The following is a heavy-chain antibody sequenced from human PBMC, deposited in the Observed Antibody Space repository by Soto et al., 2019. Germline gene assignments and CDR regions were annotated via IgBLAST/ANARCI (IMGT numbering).Heavy chain of an antibody. CDR2: ISSSSSTI. CDR3: ARHYYDSSRFDY. Sequence: GGALRLSYAASGFTFRGYSMYVGRQAPGKGLEWVSYISSSSSTIYYADSVKGRFTISRDNAKNSLYLQMNSLRAEDTAVYYCARHYYDSSRFDYWGQGTLVTVSS. D-gene: IGHD3-22*01. J-gene: IGHJ4*02. V-gene: IGHV3-48*01. CDR1: GFTFRGYS.